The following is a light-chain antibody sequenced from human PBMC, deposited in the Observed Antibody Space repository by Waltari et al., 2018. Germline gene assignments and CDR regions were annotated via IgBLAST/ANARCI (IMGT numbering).Light chain of an antibody. CDR1: SSNLGSGYD. CDR2: GNT. Sequence: QSVLTQPPSLSGAPGQRVTISCTGSSSNLGSGYDVPWYQQLPGTAPKLHIYGNTNRPAGVPDRFSGSRAGTSASLAITGLQAEDEADYYCQSYDNSLSGAWVFGGGTKLTVL. CDR3: QSYDNSLSGAWV. J-gene: IGLJ3*02. V-gene: IGLV1-40*01.